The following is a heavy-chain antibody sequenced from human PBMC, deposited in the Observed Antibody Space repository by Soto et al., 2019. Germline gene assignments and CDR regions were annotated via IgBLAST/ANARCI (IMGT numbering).Heavy chain of an antibody. V-gene: IGHV4-59*01. CDR1: GGSISSYY. D-gene: IGHD6-13*01. CDR3: ARGGLVSAGTLDY. CDR2: IYYSGST. Sequence: SETLSLTCTVSGGSISSYYWSWIRQPPGKGLGWIGYIYYSGSTNYNPSLKSRVTMSVDTSKNQFSLKLSSVTAADTAVYYCARGGLVSAGTLDYWGQGTQVTVSS. J-gene: IGHJ4*02.